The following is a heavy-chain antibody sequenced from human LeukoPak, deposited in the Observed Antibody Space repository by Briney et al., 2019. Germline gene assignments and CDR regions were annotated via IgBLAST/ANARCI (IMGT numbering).Heavy chain of an antibody. Sequence: SETLSLTCTVSGYSISSGYYWGWIRQPPGKGLEWIGEINHSGSTNYNPSLKSRVTMSVDTSQKQFSLRLTSVRAADTAVYYCARRLKTVVAEFYFDYWGQGTLVTVSS. J-gene: IGHJ4*02. CDR1: GYSISSGYY. D-gene: IGHD3-22*01. V-gene: IGHV4-38-2*02. CDR2: INHSGST. CDR3: ARRLKTVVAEFYFDY.